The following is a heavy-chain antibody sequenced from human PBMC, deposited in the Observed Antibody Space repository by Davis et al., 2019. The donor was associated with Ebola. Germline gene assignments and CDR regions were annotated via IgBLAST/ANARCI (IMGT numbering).Heavy chain of an antibody. D-gene: IGHD6-6*01. CDR2: ISWNSGSI. V-gene: IGHV3-9*01. Sequence: PGGSLRLSCAASGFTFDDYAMRWVRQAPGKGLEWVSGISWNSGSIGYADSVKGRFTISRDNAKNSLYLQMNSLRAEDTALYYCAKDIRMYSSSSPWFDPWGQGTLVTVSS. CDR3: AKDIRMYSSSSPWFDP. J-gene: IGHJ5*02. CDR1: GFTFDDYA.